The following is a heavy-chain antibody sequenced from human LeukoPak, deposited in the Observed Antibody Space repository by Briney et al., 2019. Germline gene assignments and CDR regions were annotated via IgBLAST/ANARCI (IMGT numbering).Heavy chain of an antibody. CDR1: GGSFSGYY. V-gene: IGHV4-59*12. Sequence: PSETLSLTCAVYGGSFSGYYWSWIRKPPGKGLEWIGYIYYTGSTNYNPALKSRVTISVDTSKNQFSLKVSSVTAADTAVYYCARTTYYSDSSALDYWGQGTLVTVSS. J-gene: IGHJ4*02. CDR2: IYYTGST. D-gene: IGHD3-22*01. CDR3: ARTTYYSDSSALDY.